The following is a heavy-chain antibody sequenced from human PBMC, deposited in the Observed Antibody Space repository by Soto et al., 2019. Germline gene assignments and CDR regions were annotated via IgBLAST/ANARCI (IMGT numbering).Heavy chain of an antibody. CDR1: GGSISVVGYS. CDR3: ARVPDY. J-gene: IGHJ4*02. CDR2: IYHSGST. V-gene: IGHV4-30-2*01. Sequence: SETLSLTCAVSGGSISVVGYSWGWIRQPPGKGLEWIGYIYHSGSTYYNPSLKSRVTISVDRSKNQFSLKLSSVTAADTAVYYCARVPDYWGQGTLVTVSS.